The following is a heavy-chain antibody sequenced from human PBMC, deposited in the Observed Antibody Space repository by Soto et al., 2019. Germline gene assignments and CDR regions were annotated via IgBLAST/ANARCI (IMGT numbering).Heavy chain of an antibody. Sequence: QVQLVESGGGVVQPGRSLRLSCAASGFTFSSYAMHWVRQAPGQGLEWVAVISYDGSNKYYADSVKGRFTISRDNSKNTLYLQMNSLRAEDTAVYYCASRSSGWYALPYYYYGMDVWGQGTTVTVAS. V-gene: IGHV3-30-3*01. CDR2: ISYDGSNK. J-gene: IGHJ6*02. D-gene: IGHD6-19*01. CDR1: GFTFSSYA. CDR3: ASRSSGWYALPYYYYGMDV.